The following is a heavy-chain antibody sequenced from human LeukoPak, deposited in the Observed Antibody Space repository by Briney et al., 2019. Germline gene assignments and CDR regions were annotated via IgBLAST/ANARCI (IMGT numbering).Heavy chain of an antibody. CDR3: ANDAPIYSSSSGLDY. J-gene: IGHJ4*02. V-gene: IGHV3-23*01. CDR1: GFTFSSYA. D-gene: IGHD6-6*01. CDR2: ISGSGGST. Sequence: GGSLRLSCAASGFTFSSYAMSWVRQAPGKGLEWVSAISGSGGSTYYADSVKGRFTISRDNSKNTLYLQMNSLRAEDTAVYCCANDAPIYSSSSGLDYWGQGTLVTVSS.